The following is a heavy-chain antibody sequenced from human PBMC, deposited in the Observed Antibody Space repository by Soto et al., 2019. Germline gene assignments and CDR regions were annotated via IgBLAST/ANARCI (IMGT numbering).Heavy chain of an antibody. CDR2: IYYSGST. V-gene: IGHV4-31*03. Sequence: PSETLSLTCTVSGGSISSGGYYWSWIRQHPGKGLEWIGYIYYSGSTYYNPSLKSRVTISVDTSKNQFSLKLSSVTAADTAVYYCARDKGNSGYSYGPFDYWGQGTLVTVSS. D-gene: IGHD5-18*01. J-gene: IGHJ4*02. CDR3: ARDKGNSGYSYGPFDY. CDR1: GGSISSGGYY.